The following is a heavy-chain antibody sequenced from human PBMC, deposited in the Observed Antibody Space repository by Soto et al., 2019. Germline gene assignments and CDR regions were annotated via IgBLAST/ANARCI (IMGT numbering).Heavy chain of an antibody. CDR1: GGSLSNPGYH. Sequence: QVRLQESGPGLVTPSQTLSLTCTVSGGSLSNPGYHWSWIRQLPGKALEWIGYIHYTGTTYYNPSLQSRVVMSIDTSQNHFSLNLTSATAADTAIYHCARVRRDGSGFPDLWGQGTLATVSS. D-gene: IGHD3-22*01. CDR3: ARVRRDGSGFPDL. J-gene: IGHJ5*02. V-gene: IGHV4-31*03. CDR2: IHYTGTT.